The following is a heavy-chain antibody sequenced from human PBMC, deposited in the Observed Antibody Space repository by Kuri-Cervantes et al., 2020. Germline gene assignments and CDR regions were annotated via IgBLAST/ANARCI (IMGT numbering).Heavy chain of an antibody. CDR1: GFTFSNYW. J-gene: IGHJ5*02. V-gene: IGHV3-48*03. Sequence: GGSLRLSCAASGFTFSNYWMSWVRQAPGKGLEWVSYISGSGTTKYYADSVKGRFTISRDNAKNSLYLQMNSLRAEDTAVYYCARDPHSFNWFDPWGQGTLVTV. CDR3: ARDPHSFNWFDP. CDR2: ISGSGTTK.